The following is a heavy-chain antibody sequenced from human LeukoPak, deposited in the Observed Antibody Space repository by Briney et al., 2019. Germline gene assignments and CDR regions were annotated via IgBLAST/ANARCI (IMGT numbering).Heavy chain of an antibody. V-gene: IGHV3-53*01. J-gene: IGHJ4*01. D-gene: IGHD4/OR15-4a*01. CDR2: IYSGGST. CDR3: ARRAGAYSHPYDY. Sequence: GGSLRLSCTVSGFTVSSDSMSWVRQAPGKGLEWVSFIYSGGSTHYSDSVKGRFTISRDNSKNTLYLQMNSLRAEDTAVYYCARRAGAYSHPYDYWGHGTLVTVSS. CDR1: GFTVSSDS.